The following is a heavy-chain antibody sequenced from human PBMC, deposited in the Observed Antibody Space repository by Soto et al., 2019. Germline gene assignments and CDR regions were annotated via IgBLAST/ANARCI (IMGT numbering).Heavy chain of an antibody. CDR1: GFTFSSYA. CDR3: AKMGRVAFAFDY. Sequence: EVQLLESGGGLVHPGGSRRLSCAASGFTFSSYAMSWVRQAPGKGLDWVSTISGSGTGTYYAYSVTGRFTISRDNSRHTLYLLMISLRDEDTAVSYYAKMGRVAFAFDYWGHGTLVTVSS. CDR2: ISGSGTGT. J-gene: IGHJ4*01. D-gene: IGHD3-3*02. V-gene: IGHV3-23*01.